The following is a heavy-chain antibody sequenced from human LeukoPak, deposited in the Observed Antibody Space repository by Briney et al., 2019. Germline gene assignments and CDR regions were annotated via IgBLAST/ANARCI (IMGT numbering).Heavy chain of an antibody. J-gene: IGHJ4*02. Sequence: GGSLRLSCAASGFNFNNFAMSWVRQAPGKGLEWLSAMTGPADTSYYAESVKGRFTISRDYSKSMVFLQMNSLRAEDMAIYYCAKGAEIDHWGQGTLVTVSS. V-gene: IGHV3-23*01. CDR1: GFNFNNFA. CDR2: MTGPADTS. CDR3: AKGAEIDH.